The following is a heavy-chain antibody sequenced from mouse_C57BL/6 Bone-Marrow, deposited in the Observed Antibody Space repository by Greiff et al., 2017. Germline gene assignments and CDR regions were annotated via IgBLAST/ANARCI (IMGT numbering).Heavy chain of an antibody. CDR1: GFTFSSYA. V-gene: IGHV5-4*01. D-gene: IGHD2-3*01. J-gene: IGHJ4*01. CDR3: AREDDGYYPYAMDY. CDR2: ISDGGSYT. Sequence: EVKLMESGGGLVKPGGSLKLSCAASGFTFSSYAMSWVRQTPEKRLEWVATISDGGSYTYYPDNVKGRFTISRDNAKNNLYLQMSHLKSEDTAMYYCAREDDGYYPYAMDYWGQGTSVTVSS.